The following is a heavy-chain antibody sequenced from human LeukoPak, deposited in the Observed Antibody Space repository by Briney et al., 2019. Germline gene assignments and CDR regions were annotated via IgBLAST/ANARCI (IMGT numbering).Heavy chain of an antibody. V-gene: IGHV4-39*07. D-gene: IGHD3-10*01. CDR1: GGSISSSTYY. CDR2: IYYSGST. J-gene: IGHJ4*02. Sequence: SETLSLTCTVSGGSISSSTYYWGWIRQPPGKGLEWIGSIYYSGSTYYNPSLKSRVTISVDTSKNQFSLKLSSVTAADTAVYYCARGTVRAGDYWGQGTLVTVSS. CDR3: ARGTVRAGDY.